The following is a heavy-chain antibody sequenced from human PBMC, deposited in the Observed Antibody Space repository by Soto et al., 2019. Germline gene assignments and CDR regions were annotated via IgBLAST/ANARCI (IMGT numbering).Heavy chain of an antibody. D-gene: IGHD3-10*01. CDR2: IYYSGSA. Sequence: QLQLQESGPGLVKPSETLSLTCTVSGGSINNSSFYWGWVRQPPGKRLEWIGSIYYSGSAYYNPSPKSRLTSSVDTSKNQVPLNLSSVTAADTAVYFCARRPLVRGIIPYYFDSWGQGTLVTVSS. CDR1: GGSINNSSFY. V-gene: IGHV4-39*01. J-gene: IGHJ4*02. CDR3: ARRPLVRGIIPYYFDS.